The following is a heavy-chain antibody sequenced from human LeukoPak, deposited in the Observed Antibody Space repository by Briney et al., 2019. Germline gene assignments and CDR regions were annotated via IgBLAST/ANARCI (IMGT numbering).Heavy chain of an antibody. D-gene: IGHD3-3*01. Sequence: ASVKVSCKASGYTFTSYGISWVRQAPGQGLEWMGWINPNSGGTNYAQKFQGRVTMTRDTSISTAYMELSRLRSDDTAVYYCARDHLQYYDFWSGYRAPGDYWGQGTLVTVSS. V-gene: IGHV1-2*02. J-gene: IGHJ4*02. CDR2: INPNSGGT. CDR3: ARDHLQYYDFWSGYRAPGDY. CDR1: GYTFTSYG.